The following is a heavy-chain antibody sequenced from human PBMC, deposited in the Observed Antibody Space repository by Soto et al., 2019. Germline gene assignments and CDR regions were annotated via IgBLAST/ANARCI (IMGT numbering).Heavy chain of an antibody. CDR3: AKEHDYNFWSGPTGLNYIFDY. D-gene: IGHD3-3*01. CDR1: GFTFSSYA. V-gene: IGHV3-23*01. J-gene: IGHJ4*02. Sequence: GGSLRLSCAASGFTFSSYAMSWVRQAPGKGLEWVSAISGSGGSTYYADSVKGRFTISRDNSKNTLYLQMNSLRAEDTAVYYCAKEHDYNFWSGPTGLNYIFDYWGQGTLVTVSS. CDR2: ISGSGGST.